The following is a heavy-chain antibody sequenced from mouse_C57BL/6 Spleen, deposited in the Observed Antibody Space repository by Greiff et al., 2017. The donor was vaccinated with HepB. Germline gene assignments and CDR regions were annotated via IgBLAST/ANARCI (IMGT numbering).Heavy chain of an antibody. CDR1: GFTFSSYG. D-gene: IGHD2-4*01. CDR3: ARYNYDYDGYYAMDY. CDR2: FSSGGSYT. V-gene: IGHV5-6*01. Sequence: EVQLVESGGDLVKPGGSLKLSCAASGFTFSSYGMSWVRQTQDKRLEWVATFSSGGSYTYYPDSVKGRFTISGDNAKNTLYLQMSSLKSEDTAMYYCARYNYDYDGYYAMDYWGQGTSVTVSS. J-gene: IGHJ4*01.